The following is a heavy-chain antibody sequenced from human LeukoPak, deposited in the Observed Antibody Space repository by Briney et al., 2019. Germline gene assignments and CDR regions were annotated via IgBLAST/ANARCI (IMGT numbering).Heavy chain of an antibody. J-gene: IGHJ4*02. CDR2: ISSTSANI. Sequence: SGGSLRLSCAASGFTFSDYKMNWVRQAPGMGLEWVSYISSTSANIYYADSVKGRFTSSRDNAKNSLYLQMNSLRAEDTAVYYCARDLEEYCSGGSCSLFEYWGQGTLVTVSS. V-gene: IGHV3-48*01. CDR3: ARDLEEYCSGGSCSLFEY. D-gene: IGHD2-15*01. CDR1: GFTFSDYK.